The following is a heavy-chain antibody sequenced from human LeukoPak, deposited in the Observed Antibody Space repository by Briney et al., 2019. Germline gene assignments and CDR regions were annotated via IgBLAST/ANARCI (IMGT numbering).Heavy chain of an antibody. CDR1: GSTFSSDS. J-gene: IGHJ4*02. V-gene: IGHV3-21*01. D-gene: IGHD6-13*01. CDR2: ISSSRSHI. CDR3: ARDPGSSWYNDY. Sequence: GGSRRLSCAPAGSTFSSDSINWIRQPPGKGLEWVASISSSRSHIYYGNSGKDRFTTSRDNAKNSLYRQRTSMRTEATSVNYAARDPGSSWYNDYWGQGTLVTVSS.